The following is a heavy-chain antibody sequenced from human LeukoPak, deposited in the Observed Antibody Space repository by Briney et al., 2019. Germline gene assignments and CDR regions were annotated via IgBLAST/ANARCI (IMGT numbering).Heavy chain of an antibody. CDR3: SRAGTGFNIPGAY. D-gene: IGHD1-14*01. CDR1: APSITSHY. Sequence: SETLSLTCSVSAPSITSHYWSWIRQPPGEGLEWVGYTHYCGSTNCNPSLNMRVTLSLDTYNNQFPLKLTSVTAADTDVYYCSRAGTGFNIPGAYWGQGTLVTVSS. CDR2: THYCGST. J-gene: IGHJ4*02. V-gene: IGHV4-59*11.